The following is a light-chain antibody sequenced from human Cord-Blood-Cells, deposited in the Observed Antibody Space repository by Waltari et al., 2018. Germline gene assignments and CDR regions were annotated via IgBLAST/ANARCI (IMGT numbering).Light chain of an antibody. J-gene: IGLJ1*01. Sequence: QSALTQPASVAGSPGQSITIPCPGTSSAGGSSNLVSWYQQHPGKAPKLMIYEGSKRPSGVSNRFSGSKSGNTASLTISGLQAEDEADYYCCSYAGSSTYVFGTGTKVTVL. CDR2: EGS. CDR1: SSAGGSSNL. V-gene: IGLV2-23*01. CDR3: CSYAGSSTYV.